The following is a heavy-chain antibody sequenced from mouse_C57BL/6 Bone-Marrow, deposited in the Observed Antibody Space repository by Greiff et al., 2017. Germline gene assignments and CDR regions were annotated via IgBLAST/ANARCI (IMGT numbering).Heavy chain of an antibody. Sequence: VHVKQSVAELVRPGASVKLSCTASGFNIKNTYMHWVKQRPEQGLEWIGRIDPANGNTKYAPKFQGKATITADTSSNTAYLQLSSLTSEDTAIYYCARSYYGSSYGYYAMDYWGQGTSVTVSS. CDR1: GFNIKNTY. CDR2: IDPANGNT. CDR3: ARSYYGSSYGYYAMDY. J-gene: IGHJ4*01. V-gene: IGHV14-3*01. D-gene: IGHD1-1*01.